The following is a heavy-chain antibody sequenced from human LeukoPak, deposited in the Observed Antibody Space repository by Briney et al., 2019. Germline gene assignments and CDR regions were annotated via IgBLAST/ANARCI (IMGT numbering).Heavy chain of an antibody. D-gene: IGHD3-10*01. V-gene: IGHV3-48*03. Sequence: PGGSLRLSCAASGFTFSSYEMNWVRQAPGKGLEWVSYISSSGSTIYYADSVKGRFTISRDNAKNSLYLQMNSLRAEDTALYYCARAQRWYGDFYYTDVWGKGTTVTVSS. J-gene: IGHJ6*03. CDR2: ISSSGSTI. CDR3: ARAQRWYGDFYYTDV. CDR1: GFTFSSYE.